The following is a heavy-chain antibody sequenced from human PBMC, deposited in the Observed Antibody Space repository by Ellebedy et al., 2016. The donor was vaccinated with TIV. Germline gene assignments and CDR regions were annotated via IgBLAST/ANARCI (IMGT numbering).Heavy chain of an antibody. V-gene: IGHV3-66*03. CDR1: GFTVSSNY. D-gene: IGHD3-22*01. CDR3: AKDQDSSGYYLFSAKNFQH. J-gene: IGHJ1*01. Sequence: GESLKISCAASGFTVSSNYMSWVRQAPGRGLEWVSTIYSSGGTYYAGSVKGGFTISRDNSKNTLYLQMNSLRAEDTAVYYCAKDQDSSGYYLFSAKNFQHWGQGTLVTVSS. CDR2: IYSSGGT.